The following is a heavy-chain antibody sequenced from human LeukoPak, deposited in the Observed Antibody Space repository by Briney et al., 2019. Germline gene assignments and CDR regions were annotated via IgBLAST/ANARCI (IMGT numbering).Heavy chain of an antibody. CDR3: ARARNNYDSSGYSALDY. Sequence: PGGSLRLSCAASEFSFSSYGMHWVRQAPGKGLQWVARLWYDGTNKYHADSVKGRFTISRDNSQSTLYLQMNSLRAEDTAVYFCARARNNYDSSGYSALDYWGQGTLVTVSS. D-gene: IGHD3-22*01. CDR2: LWYDGTNK. CDR1: EFSFSSYG. J-gene: IGHJ4*02. V-gene: IGHV3-33*01.